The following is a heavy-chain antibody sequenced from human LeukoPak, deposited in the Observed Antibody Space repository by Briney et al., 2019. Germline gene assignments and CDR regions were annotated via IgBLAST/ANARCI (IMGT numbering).Heavy chain of an antibody. V-gene: IGHV1-2*02. CDR1: GYTFTGYY. Sequence: GASVKVSCKASGYTFTGYYMHWVRQAPGQGLEWMGWINPNSGGTNYAQKFQSRVTTTRDTSISTAYMELSRLRSDDTAVYYCARGVTMVRGVIMSYWGQGTLVTVSS. CDR2: INPNSGGT. J-gene: IGHJ4*02. CDR3: ARGVTMVRGVIMSY. D-gene: IGHD3-10*01.